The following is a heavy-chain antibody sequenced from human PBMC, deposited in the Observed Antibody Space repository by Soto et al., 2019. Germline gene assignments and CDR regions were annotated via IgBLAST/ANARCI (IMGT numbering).Heavy chain of an antibody. CDR1: GDSISSYY. D-gene: IGHD6-13*01. Sequence: SETLSLTCTVSGDSISSYYWNWIRQPAGKGLEWIGRIDASGNSNYNPSLKSRVTMSVDTSKKQFSLKVTSVTAADTAVYYCARYSSNWFQTEGMDVWGQGTTVTVS. J-gene: IGHJ6*02. V-gene: IGHV4-4*07. CDR3: ARYSSNWFQTEGMDV. CDR2: IDASGNS.